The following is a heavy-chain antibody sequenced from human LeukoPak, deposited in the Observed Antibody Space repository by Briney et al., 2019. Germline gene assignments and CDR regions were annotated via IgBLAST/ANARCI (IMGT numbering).Heavy chain of an antibody. CDR2: ICSSSSYI. D-gene: IGHD3-10*01. CDR3: ARFRGP. V-gene: IGHV3-21*01. Sequence: GGSLRLSCAASGFTFNSYSMNWVRQALGKGLEWVSSICSSSSYIYYADTVKGRVSISRESAKNSLYLLMSSTRAEDTAVYYCARFRGPWGQGTLVTVSS. CDR1: GFTFNSYS. J-gene: IGHJ5*02.